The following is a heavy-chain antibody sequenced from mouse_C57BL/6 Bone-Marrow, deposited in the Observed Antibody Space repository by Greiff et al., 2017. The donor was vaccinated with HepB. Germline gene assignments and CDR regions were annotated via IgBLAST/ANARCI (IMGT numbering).Heavy chain of an antibody. CDR3: AREAVVAHFDY. J-gene: IGHJ2*01. CDR1: GYTFTDYY. V-gene: IGHV1-26*01. Sequence: VQLQQSGPELVKPGASVKISCKASGYTFTDYYMNWVKQSHGKSLEWIGDINPNNGGTSYNQKFKGKATLTVDKSSSTAYMELRSLTSEDSAVYYCAREAVVAHFDYWGQGTTLTVSS. D-gene: IGHD1-1*01. CDR2: INPNNGGT.